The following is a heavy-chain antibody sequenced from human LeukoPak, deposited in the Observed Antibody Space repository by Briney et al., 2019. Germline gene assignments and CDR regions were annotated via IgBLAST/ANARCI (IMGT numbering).Heavy chain of an antibody. D-gene: IGHD5-18*01. CDR2: IRYDGSNK. Sequence: PGGSLRLSCAASGFTFSSYGMHWVRQAPGKGLEWVAFIRYDGSNKYYADSVKGRFTISRDNSKNTLYLQMNSLRAEDTAVYYCARDFDEYSGGAASYYMDVWGKGTTVTVSS. CDR1: GFTFSSYG. V-gene: IGHV3-30*02. J-gene: IGHJ6*03. CDR3: ARDFDEYSGGAASYYMDV.